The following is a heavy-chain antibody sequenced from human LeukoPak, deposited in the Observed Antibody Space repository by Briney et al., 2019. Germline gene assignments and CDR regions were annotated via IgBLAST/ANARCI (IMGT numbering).Heavy chain of an antibody. D-gene: IGHD2-2*01. CDR3: AKLGYCSSTSCSHFDY. CDR2: ISYDGSNK. Sequence: PGRSLRLSCAASGFTFSSYGMHWVRQAPGKGLEWVAVISYDGSNKYYADSVKGRFTISRDNSKNTLYLQMNSLRAEDTAVYYCAKLGYCSSTSCSHFDYWGQGTLVTVSS. CDR1: GFTFSSYG. V-gene: IGHV3-30*18. J-gene: IGHJ4*02.